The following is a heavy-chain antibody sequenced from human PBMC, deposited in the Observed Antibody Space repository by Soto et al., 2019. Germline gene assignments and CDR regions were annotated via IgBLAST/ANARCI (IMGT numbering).Heavy chain of an antibody. CDR2: ISAYNGNT. CDR1: GYTFTSYG. D-gene: IGHD2-21*01. J-gene: IGHJ4*02. Sequence: ASVKVSCKASGYTFTSYGISWVRQAPGQGLEWMGWISAYNGNTNYAQKLQGRVKMTWNTSTGTVYLEISSLRPEDTAVYFCARGLVDSGGNCFDSWGQGTQVTVSS. V-gene: IGHV1-18*04. CDR3: ARGLVDSGGNCFDS.